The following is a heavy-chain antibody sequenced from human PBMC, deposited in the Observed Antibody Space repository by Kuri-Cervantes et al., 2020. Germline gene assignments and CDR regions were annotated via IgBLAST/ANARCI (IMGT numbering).Heavy chain of an antibody. CDR1: GFTFSDYY. CDR3: ARDKVVVVVAATYYYYYGMDV. J-gene: IGHJ6*02. CDR2: ISSSGSTI. V-gene: IGHV3-11*04. Sequence: GESLKISCAASGFTFSDYYMSWIRQAPGKGLEWVSYISSSGSTIYYADSVKGRFTISRDNSKNTLYLQMNSLRAEDTAVYYCARDKVVVVVAATYYYYYGMDVWGQGTTVTVSS. D-gene: IGHD2-15*01.